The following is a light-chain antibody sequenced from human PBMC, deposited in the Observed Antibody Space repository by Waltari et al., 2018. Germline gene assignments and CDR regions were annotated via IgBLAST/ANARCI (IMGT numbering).Light chain of an antibody. CDR1: SSDVGGYNY. J-gene: IGLJ2*01. Sequence: QSALTQPRSVSGSPGQSVTISCTGTSSDVGGYNYVSWYQQHPGKAPKLMIYDVNKRPSGVPDLFPGAKSGKAAFLTSSGLQAEDEADYYCCSYAGSYTVVFGGGTKLTVL. CDR2: DVN. V-gene: IGLV2-11*01. CDR3: CSYAGSYTVV.